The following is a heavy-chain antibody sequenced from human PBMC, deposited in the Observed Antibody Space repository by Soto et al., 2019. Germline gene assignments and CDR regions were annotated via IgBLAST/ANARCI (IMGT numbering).Heavy chain of an antibody. CDR2: INWNGGST. CDR3: ARDQASAAGNGDWFDP. Sequence: GESLKISCAASGFTFDDYGMSWVRQAPGKGLEWVSGINWNGGSTGYADSVKGRFTISRDNAKNSLYLQMNSLRAEDTALYHCARDQASAAGNGDWFDPWGQGTLVTVSS. CDR1: GFTFDDYG. V-gene: IGHV3-20*01. D-gene: IGHD6-13*01. J-gene: IGHJ5*02.